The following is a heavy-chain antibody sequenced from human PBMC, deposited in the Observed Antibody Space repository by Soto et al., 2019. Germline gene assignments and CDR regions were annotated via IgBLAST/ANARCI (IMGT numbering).Heavy chain of an antibody. CDR3: ARDWFWHGXSGYDWLDS. V-gene: IGHV1-18*01. Sequence: GASVKVSCKASGYTFTSYGISWVRQAPGQGLEWMGWMSAYNGNTNYAQKLQGRVTMTTDTSTSTAYMELRSLRSDDTAVYYCARDWFWHGXSGYDWLDSRGQGIPVTVSX. CDR1: GYTFTSYG. CDR2: MSAYNGNT. J-gene: IGHJ4*02. D-gene: IGHD5-12*01.